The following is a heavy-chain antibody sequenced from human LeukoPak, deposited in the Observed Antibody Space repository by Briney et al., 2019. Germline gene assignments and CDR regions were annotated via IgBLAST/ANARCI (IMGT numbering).Heavy chain of an antibody. D-gene: IGHD4-11*01. CDR3: ARCQAPALHNWFDP. CDR1: GGSISSGGYY. V-gene: IGHV4-39*01. J-gene: IGHJ5*02. Sequence: SQTLSLTCTVSGGSISSGGYYWGWIRQPPGKGLEWIGSIYYSGSTYYNPSLKSRVTISVDTSKNQFSLKLSSVTAADTAVYYCARCQAPALHNWFDPWGQGTLVTVSS. CDR2: IYYSGST.